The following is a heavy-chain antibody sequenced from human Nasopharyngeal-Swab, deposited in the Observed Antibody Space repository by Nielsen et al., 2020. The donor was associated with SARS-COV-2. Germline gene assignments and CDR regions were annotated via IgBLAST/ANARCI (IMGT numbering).Heavy chain of an antibody. Sequence: ASVKVSCKTSGDTFTNSVISWVRQAPGQGLEWMGGIVPALGLPNYAQKFRGRVTISADRSTTTSYLELSSLRSEDTAIYYCAREGEYGAYDAPDYWGQGTLVTVSS. J-gene: IGHJ4*02. CDR3: AREGEYGAYDAPDY. CDR1: GDTFTNSV. D-gene: IGHD5-12*01. V-gene: IGHV1-69*10. CDR2: IVPALGLP.